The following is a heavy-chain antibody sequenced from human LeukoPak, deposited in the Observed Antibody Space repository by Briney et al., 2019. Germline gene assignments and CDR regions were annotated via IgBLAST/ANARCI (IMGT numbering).Heavy chain of an antibody. CDR3: ARGGGLDV. Sequence: GGSLRLSCAASGFTFSSYWMNWARQAPGKGLEWVASINHNGNVNYYVDSVKGRFTISRDNAENSLYLQMSNLKAEDTAVYFCARGGGLDVWGQGATVTVSS. J-gene: IGHJ6*02. CDR2: INHNGNVN. D-gene: IGHD3-16*01. CDR1: GFTFSSYW. V-gene: IGHV3-7*03.